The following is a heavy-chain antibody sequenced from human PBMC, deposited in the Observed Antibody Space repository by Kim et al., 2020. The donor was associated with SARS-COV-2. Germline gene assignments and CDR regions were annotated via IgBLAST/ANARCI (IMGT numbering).Heavy chain of an antibody. CDR3: ASRSSGSYPFDH. V-gene: IGHV4-59*01. J-gene: IGHJ4*02. Sequence: YTPAHKSRVTISVDTSKNPFSLQLSSVTAADTAMYYCASRSSGSYPFDHWGQGTLVTVSS. D-gene: IGHD3-22*01.